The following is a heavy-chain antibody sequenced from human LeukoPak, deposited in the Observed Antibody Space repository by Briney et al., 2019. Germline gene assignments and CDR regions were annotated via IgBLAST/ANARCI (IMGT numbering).Heavy chain of an antibody. J-gene: IGHJ4*02. CDR1: GFTFDDYA. D-gene: IGHD5-24*01. Sequence: GGSLRLSCAASGFTFDDYAMHWVRQAPGKGLEWVSLISGDGGSTYYADSVKGRFTISRDNSKNSLYLQMNSLRTEDTALYYCAKDMRQGGWLQNWLFDYWGQGTLVTVSS. V-gene: IGHV3-43*02. CDR3: AKDMRQGGWLQNWLFDY. CDR2: ISGDGGST.